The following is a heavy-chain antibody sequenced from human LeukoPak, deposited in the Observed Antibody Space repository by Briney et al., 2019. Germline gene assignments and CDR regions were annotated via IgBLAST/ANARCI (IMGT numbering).Heavy chain of an antibody. CDR3: ARDSVAMSTIRDFGY. Sequence: ASVKVSCKASGYTFASYGFSWVRQAPGRGLEWMGWISAYNGVTNYAQKLQGRVTMTTDTSTSTAYMERRSLRSDDTAVYYCARDSVAMSTIRDFGYWGQGTLVTVSS. J-gene: IGHJ4*02. CDR1: GYTFASYG. D-gene: IGHD5-24*01. V-gene: IGHV1-18*01. CDR2: ISAYNGVT.